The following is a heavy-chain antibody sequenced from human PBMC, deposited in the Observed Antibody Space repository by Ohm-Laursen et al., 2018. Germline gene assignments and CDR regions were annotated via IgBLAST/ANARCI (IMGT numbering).Heavy chain of an antibody. CDR3: ARESYGSGSYYNWDTHNWFDP. Sequence: DTLSLTCTVSGGSISSYYWSWIRQPAGKGLEWIGRIYTSGSTNYNPSLKSRVTMSVDTSKNQFSLKLSSVTAADTAVYYCARESYGSGSYYNWDTHNWFDPWGQGTLVTVSS. V-gene: IGHV4-4*07. J-gene: IGHJ5*02. D-gene: IGHD3-10*01. CDR1: GGSISSYY. CDR2: IYTSGST.